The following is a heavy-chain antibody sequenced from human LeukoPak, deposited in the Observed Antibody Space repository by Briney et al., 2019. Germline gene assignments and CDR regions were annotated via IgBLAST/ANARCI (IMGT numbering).Heavy chain of an antibody. CDR1: GFTFSSYG. D-gene: IGHD6-19*01. V-gene: IGHV3-33*01. J-gene: IGHJ3*02. Sequence: GRSLRLSCAASGFTFSSYGMHWVRQAPGKGLEWVAVIWYDGSNKYYADSVKGRFTISRDNAKNSLYLQMSRLRADDTAVYYCERISVAGTPLDVFDIWGQGTIVTVSS. CDR3: ERISVAGTPLDVFDI. CDR2: IWYDGSNK.